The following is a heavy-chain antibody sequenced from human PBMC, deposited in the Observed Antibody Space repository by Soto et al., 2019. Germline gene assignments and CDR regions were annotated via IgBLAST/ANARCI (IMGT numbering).Heavy chain of an antibody. J-gene: IGHJ4*02. V-gene: IGHV3-21*02. CDR2: ISSSSSNI. CDR1: GFTFSTCS. Sequence: EVQLVESGGGLVKPGGSLRLSCAASGFTFSTCSMNWVRQAPGKGLEWVSSISSSSSNIYYADSVKGRFTISRDNAKNSLYLQMNSLRADDTAVYYSARDNGYDAATLDYWGQGTLVTVSS. D-gene: IGHD5-12*01. CDR3: ARDNGYDAATLDY.